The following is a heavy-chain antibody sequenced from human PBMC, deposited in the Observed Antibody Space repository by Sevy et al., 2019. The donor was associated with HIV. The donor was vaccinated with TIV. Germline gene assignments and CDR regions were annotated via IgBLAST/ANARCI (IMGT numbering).Heavy chain of an antibody. J-gene: IGHJ4*02. CDR2: ISSSGSTI. V-gene: IGHV3-48*03. Sequence: GGSLRLSCAASGFTFSSYEMNWVRQAPGKGREWVSYISSSGSTIYYRDTVKGRFTISRDNANNSLYLQMNSLRAEDTAGYYCAREIRPRQWLTGGCYFDYWGQGTLVTVSS. D-gene: IGHD7-27*01. CDR3: AREIRPRQWLTGGCYFDY. CDR1: GFTFSSYE.